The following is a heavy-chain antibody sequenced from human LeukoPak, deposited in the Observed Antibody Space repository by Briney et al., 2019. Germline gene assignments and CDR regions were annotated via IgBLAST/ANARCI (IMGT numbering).Heavy chain of an antibody. V-gene: IGHV3-21*01. CDR1: GFTFSSYS. D-gene: IGHD2-2*01. CDR3: ARVCSSTSCDGYYFDY. CDR2: ISSSSSYI. J-gene: IGHJ4*02. Sequence: GGSLRLSCAASGFTFSSYSMNWVRQAPGKGLKWVSSISSSSSYIYYADSVKGRFTISRDNAKNSLYLQMNSLRAEDTAVYYCARVCSSTSCDGYYFDYWGQGTLVTVSS.